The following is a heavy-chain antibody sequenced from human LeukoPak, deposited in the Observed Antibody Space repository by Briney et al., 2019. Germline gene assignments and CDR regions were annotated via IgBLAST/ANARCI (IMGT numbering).Heavy chain of an antibody. D-gene: IGHD5-24*01. J-gene: IGHJ4*02. CDR3: ARGDGYNYDY. CDR1: GGSISSGSYY. V-gene: IGHV4-61*10. Sequence: NPSETLSLTCTVSGGSISSGSYYWSWIRQPAGKGLEWIAYIYYSGSTNYNPSLKSRVTISVDTSKNQFSLKLSSVTAADTAVYYCARGDGYNYDYWGQGTLVTVSS. CDR2: IYYSGST.